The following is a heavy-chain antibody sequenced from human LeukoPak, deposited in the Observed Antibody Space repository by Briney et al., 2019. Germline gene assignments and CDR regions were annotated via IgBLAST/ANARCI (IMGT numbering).Heavy chain of an antibody. CDR2: IKSKADGETI. J-gene: IGHJ4*02. Sequence: GGSLRLSCAASGFTFTNAWMNWVRQAPGKGLEWVGRIKSKADGETIDYAAPVKGRFTFSRDDSKNMLYLQMNSLKSEDTAVYFCSTLTSRGLSDSWGQGTLVTVSS. CDR3: STLTSRGLSDS. CDR1: GFTFTNAW. D-gene: IGHD1-20*01. V-gene: IGHV3-15*07.